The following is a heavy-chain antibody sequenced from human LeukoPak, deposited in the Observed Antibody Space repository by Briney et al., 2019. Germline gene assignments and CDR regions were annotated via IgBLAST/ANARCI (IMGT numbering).Heavy chain of an antibody. CDR3: AKVAVVAPNYFDY. V-gene: IGHV3-23*01. CDR2: IIGSAVNT. J-gene: IGHJ4*02. D-gene: IGHD2-15*01. CDR1: GLTVSSYG. Sequence: GGSLRLSCGASGLTVSSYGMSWVRQAPGKGLEWVSTIIGSAVNTYYADSVKGRFTISRDDSKNTLYLQMNSLRAEDTAVYYCAKVAVVAPNYFDYWGQGTLVTVSS.